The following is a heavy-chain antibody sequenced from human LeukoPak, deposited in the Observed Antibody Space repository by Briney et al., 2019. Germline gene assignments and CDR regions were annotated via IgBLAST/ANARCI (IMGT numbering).Heavy chain of an antibody. CDR3: AKRGVGTSNAYFDY. CDR2: IDGGGVTT. CDR1: GFTFNNNV. J-gene: IGHJ4*02. D-gene: IGHD1-26*01. Sequence: GGSLRLSCAASGFTFNNNVMNWVRQAPGKGLEWVSVIDGGGVTTYYADSVKGRIAISRDNSKNTLYLQMNSLRTEDTAVYYCAKRGVGTSNAYFDYWGQGTLVTVSS. V-gene: IGHV3-23*01.